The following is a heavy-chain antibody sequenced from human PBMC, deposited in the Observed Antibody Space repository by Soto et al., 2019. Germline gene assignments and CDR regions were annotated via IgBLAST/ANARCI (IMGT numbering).Heavy chain of an antibody. CDR1: GFTFSSYG. J-gene: IGHJ6*02. CDR3: AKEAPDSSSWYYPEYYYYGMDV. CDR2: ISYDGSNK. V-gene: IGHV3-30*18. D-gene: IGHD6-13*01. Sequence: LRLSCAASGFTFSSYGMHWVRQAPGKGLEWVAVISYDGSNKYYADSVKGRFTISRDNSKNTLYLQMNSLRAEDTAVYYCAKEAPDSSSWYYPEYYYYGMDVWGQGTTVTVSS.